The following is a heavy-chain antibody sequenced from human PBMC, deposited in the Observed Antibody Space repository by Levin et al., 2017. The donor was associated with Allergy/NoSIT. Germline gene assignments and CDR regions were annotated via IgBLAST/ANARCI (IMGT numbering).Heavy chain of an antibody. CDR2: IYHSGST. CDR1: GGSISSSNW. Sequence: PSETLSLTCAVSGGSISSSNWWSWVRQPPGKGLEWIGEIYHSGSTNYNPSLKSRVTISVDKSKNQFSLKLSFVTAADTAVYYCARSQGYCSSTSCYESFDYWGQGTLVTVSS. CDR3: ARSQGYCSSTSCYESFDY. D-gene: IGHD2-2*01. V-gene: IGHV4-4*02. J-gene: IGHJ4*02.